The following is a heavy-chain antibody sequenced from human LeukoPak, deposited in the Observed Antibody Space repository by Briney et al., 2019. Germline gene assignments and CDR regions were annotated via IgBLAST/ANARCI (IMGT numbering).Heavy chain of an antibody. CDR2: INPNSGGT. V-gene: IGHV1-2*02. CDR1: GYTFTGYY. CDR3: ARDHDILTGYYSGFDP. J-gene: IGHJ5*02. D-gene: IGHD3-9*01. Sequence: AASVKVSCKASGYTFTGYYMHWVRQAPGQGLEWMGWINPNSGGTNYAQKFQGRVTMTRDTSISTAYMELSRLRSDDTAVYYCARDHDILTGYYSGFDPWAREPWSPSPQ.